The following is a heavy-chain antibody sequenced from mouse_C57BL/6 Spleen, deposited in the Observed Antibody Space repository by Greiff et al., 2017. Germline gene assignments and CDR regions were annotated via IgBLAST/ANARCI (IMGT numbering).Heavy chain of an antibody. J-gene: IGHJ4*01. V-gene: IGHV1-81*01. D-gene: IGHD4-1*01. CDR1: GYTFTSYG. CDR2: IYPRSGNT. CDR3: ARSWDVRDYAMDY. Sequence: QVQLQQSGAELARPGASVKLSCKASGYTFTSYGISWVKQRTGQGLEWLGEIYPRSGNTYYNEKFKGKATLTADKSTSTPYMELLRLTSEDSSVYFCARSWDVRDYAMDYWGQGTSVTVSS.